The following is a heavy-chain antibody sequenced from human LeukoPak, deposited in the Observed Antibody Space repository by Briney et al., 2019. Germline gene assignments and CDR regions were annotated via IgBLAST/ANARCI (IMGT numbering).Heavy chain of an antibody. CDR3: ARDSSRITLKGGYYYYMDV. J-gene: IGHJ6*03. Sequence: ASVKVSCKASGGTLSSYAISWVRQAPGQGLEWMGGIIPIFGTANYAQKFQGRVTITADKSTSTAYMELSSLRSEDTAVYYCARDSSRITLKGGYYYYMDVWGKGTTVTVSS. CDR2: IIPIFGTA. D-gene: IGHD3-10*01. V-gene: IGHV1-69*06. CDR1: GGTLSSYA.